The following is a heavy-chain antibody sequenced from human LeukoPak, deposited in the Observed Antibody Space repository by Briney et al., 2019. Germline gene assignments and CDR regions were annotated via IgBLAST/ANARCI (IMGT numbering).Heavy chain of an antibody. V-gene: IGHV3-7*01. CDR1: GFIFNNNF. CDR2: IKQDGSEK. J-gene: IGHJ4*01. CDR3: AREGFYYFDF. Sequence: GGSLRLSCAASGFIFNNNFMSWVRQVPGRGREWLANIKQDGSEKTYVDSVKGRFTIFRDNAKNLLYLQMNSLRAEDTAVYYCAREGFYYFDFWGQGALVTVAS.